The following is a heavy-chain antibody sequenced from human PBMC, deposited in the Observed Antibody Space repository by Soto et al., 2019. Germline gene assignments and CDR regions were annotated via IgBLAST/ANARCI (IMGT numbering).Heavy chain of an antibody. CDR3: AAAVATRDAFDI. CDR1: GFTFTSSA. D-gene: IGHD5-12*01. Sequence: SVKVSCKASGFTFTSSAMQWVRQARGQRLEWIGWIVVGSGNTNYAQKFQERVTITRDMSTSTAYMELSSLRSEDTAVYYCAAAVATRDAFDIWGQGTMVTVSS. J-gene: IGHJ3*02. V-gene: IGHV1-58*02. CDR2: IVVGSGNT.